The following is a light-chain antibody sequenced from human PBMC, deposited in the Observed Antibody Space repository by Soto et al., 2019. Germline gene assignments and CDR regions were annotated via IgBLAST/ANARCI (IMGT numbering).Light chain of an antibody. V-gene: IGKV3D-15*01. CDR3: QQYNNWPTWT. Sequence: TLSLSKREKATPSGRASQGVTSWYLAWYQQRPGQAPRLLIYGASSRVTGIPDKFSGSGSGTEFTLTISSLQAEDSAVYFCQQYNNWPTWTFGQRSIVDVK. CDR2: GAS. J-gene: IGKJ1*01. CDR1: QGVTSWY.